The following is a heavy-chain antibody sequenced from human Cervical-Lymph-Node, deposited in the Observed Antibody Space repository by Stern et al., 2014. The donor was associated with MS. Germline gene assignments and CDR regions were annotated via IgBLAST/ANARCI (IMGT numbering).Heavy chain of an antibody. D-gene: IGHD6-19*01. V-gene: IGHV4-34*01. Sequence: QVQLQQWGAGLLKPSETLSLTCAVYGGSFSGYYWSWIRQPPGKGLERIGEINNSGSTNYNPPLKSRVTISVDTSKNQFSLKLSSVTAADTAVYYCARGRAHSSGWSRFAYFDYWGQGTLVTVSS. CDR1: GGSFSGYY. CDR2: INNSGST. CDR3: ARGRAHSSGWSRFAYFDY. J-gene: IGHJ4*02.